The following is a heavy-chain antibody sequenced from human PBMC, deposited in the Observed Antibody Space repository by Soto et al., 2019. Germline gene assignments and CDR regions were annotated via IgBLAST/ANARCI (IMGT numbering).Heavy chain of an antibody. CDR2: IYYSGST. CDR3: ARSGYSYGPNPLLY. Sequence: SETLSLTCTVSGGSIISGGYYWSWIRQHPGKGLEWIGYIYYSGSTYYNPSLKSRVTISVDTSKNQFSLKLSSVTAADTAVYYCARSGYSYGPNPLLYWGQGTLLTVSS. D-gene: IGHD5-18*01. CDR1: GGSIISGGYY. V-gene: IGHV4-31*03. J-gene: IGHJ4*02.